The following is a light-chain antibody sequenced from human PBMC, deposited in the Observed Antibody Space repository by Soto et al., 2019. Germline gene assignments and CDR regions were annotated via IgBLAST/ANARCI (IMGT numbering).Light chain of an antibody. V-gene: IGLV2-23*01. CDR3: CSYAGSSNYV. CDR1: SSDIGGYNY. Sequence: QSALTQPASMSGSPGQSVTISCAGTSSDIGGYNYVSWYQHHPGKAPKLMIYEDYKRPSGVSNRFSGSKSGNTASLTISGLQAEAEADYYCCSYAGSSNYVFGNATKVTV. CDR2: EDY. J-gene: IGLJ1*01.